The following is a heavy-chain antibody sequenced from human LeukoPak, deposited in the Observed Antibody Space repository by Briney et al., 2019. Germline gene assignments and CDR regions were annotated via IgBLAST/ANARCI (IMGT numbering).Heavy chain of an antibody. D-gene: IGHD6-13*01. Sequence: PGRSLRLSCAASGFTFSSYGMHWVRQAPGKGLEWVAVISYDGSNKYYADSVKGRFTISRDNSKNTLYLQMNSLRAGDTAVYYCAKDLLQQLPPYYYYGMDVWGQGTTVTVSS. CDR1: GFTFSSYG. J-gene: IGHJ6*02. CDR2: ISYDGSNK. CDR3: AKDLLQQLPPYYYYGMDV. V-gene: IGHV3-30*18.